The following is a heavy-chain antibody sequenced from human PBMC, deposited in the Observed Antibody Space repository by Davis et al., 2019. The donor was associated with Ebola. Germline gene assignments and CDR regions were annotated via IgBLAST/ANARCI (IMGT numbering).Heavy chain of an antibody. CDR3: ATGDRGWYYFDY. CDR2: VYNDGST. J-gene: IGHJ4*02. Sequence: SETLSLTCTVSGGSISSHYWSWIRQSPGKGLEWIGYVYNDGSTGYNPSLRSRVTISADTSRRQFSLKLNSMTAADTAVYYCATGDRGWYYFDYWGQGTLVTVSS. CDR1: GGSISSHY. V-gene: IGHV4-59*11. D-gene: IGHD6-19*01.